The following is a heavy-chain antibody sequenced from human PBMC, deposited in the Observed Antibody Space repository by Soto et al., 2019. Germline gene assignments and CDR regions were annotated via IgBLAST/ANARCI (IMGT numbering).Heavy chain of an antibody. CDR1: GYTFTSYG. J-gene: IGHJ4*02. V-gene: IGHV1-18*01. CDR2: ISAYNGNT. CDR3: ARGPARYCSGGSCYPDY. D-gene: IGHD2-15*01. Sequence: QVQLVQSGAEVKKPGASVKVSCKAPGYTFTSYGISWVRQAPGQGLEWMGWISAYNGNTNYAQKLQGRVTMTTDTSTSTAYMELRSLRSDDTAVYYCARGPARYCSGGSCYPDYWGQGTLVTVSS.